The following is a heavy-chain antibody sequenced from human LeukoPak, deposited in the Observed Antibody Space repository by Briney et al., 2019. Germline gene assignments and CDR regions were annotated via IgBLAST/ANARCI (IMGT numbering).Heavy chain of an antibody. CDR1: GGSISSYY. D-gene: IGHD1-7*01. V-gene: IGHV4-59*01. Sequence: SEALSLTCTVSGGSISSYYWSWIRQPPGKGLEWIGYIYYSGSTNYNPSLKSRVTISVDTSKNQFSLKLSSVTAADTAVYYCARDNWNYGSSMDVWGQGTTVTVSS. J-gene: IGHJ6*02. CDR2: IYYSGST. CDR3: ARDNWNYGSSMDV.